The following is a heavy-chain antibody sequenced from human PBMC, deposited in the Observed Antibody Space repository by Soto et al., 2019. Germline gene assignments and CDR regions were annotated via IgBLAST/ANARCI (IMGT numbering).Heavy chain of an antibody. J-gene: IGHJ4*02. CDR3: AWDHTGGGWPPVALH. D-gene: IGHD6-19*01. CDR1: GYTLNHYY. CDR2: VSAYNGIT. Sequence: QVQLVQSGAELKKPGASLMVSCKASGYTLNHYYIIWVRQAPGQGLEYMGWVSAYNGITDYAEKFQGRVTMTTDSSTSTADLELRGLTSDDTAVYYCAWDHTGGGWPPVALHRGQGTLVTVSS. V-gene: IGHV1-18*01.